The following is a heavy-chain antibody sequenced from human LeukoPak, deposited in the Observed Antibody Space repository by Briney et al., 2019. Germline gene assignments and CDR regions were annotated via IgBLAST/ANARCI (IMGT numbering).Heavy chain of an antibody. D-gene: IGHD6-13*01. V-gene: IGHV3-23*01. CDR3: AKGRGSSSWYHFDY. J-gene: IGHJ4*02. CDR2: ISGTSGTT. CDR1: GFTFSTYA. Sequence: GGSLRLSCAASGFTFSTYAMSWVRQAPGKGLEWVSAISGTSGTTYYADSVKGRFTISRDNSNNTLYPQMNSLRAEDTAVYYCAKGRGSSSWYHFDYWGQGTLVTVSS.